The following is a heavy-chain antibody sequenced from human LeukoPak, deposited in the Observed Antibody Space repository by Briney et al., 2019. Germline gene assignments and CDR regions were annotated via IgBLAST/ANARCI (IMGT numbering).Heavy chain of an antibody. CDR3: ARRAYCTNGVCYTGGVDY. Sequence: GASVKDSCQASVYTFTRYYMHWLRQAPGQGLEWMGWINPNSGGTNYPQKFQGRVTMTRDTSISTAYMELSRLRSDDTDVYHCARRAYCTNGVCYTGGVDYWGQGTLVTVSS. V-gene: IGHV1-2*02. CDR2: INPNSGGT. J-gene: IGHJ4*02. CDR1: VYTFTRYY. D-gene: IGHD2-8*01.